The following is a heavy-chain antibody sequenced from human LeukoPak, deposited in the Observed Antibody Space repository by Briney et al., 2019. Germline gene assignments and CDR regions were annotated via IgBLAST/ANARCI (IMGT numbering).Heavy chain of an antibody. Sequence: SETLSLTCTVSGGSISSGSYYWSWIRQPAGKGLEWIGRIYTSGSTNYNPSLKSRVTISVDTSKNQFSLKLSSVTAADTAVYYCARGRAIFGIYYHYYYMDVWGKGTTVTVSS. J-gene: IGHJ6*03. CDR2: IYTSGST. V-gene: IGHV4-61*02. CDR3: ARGRAIFGIYYHYYYMDV. CDR1: GGSISSGSYY. D-gene: IGHD3-9*01.